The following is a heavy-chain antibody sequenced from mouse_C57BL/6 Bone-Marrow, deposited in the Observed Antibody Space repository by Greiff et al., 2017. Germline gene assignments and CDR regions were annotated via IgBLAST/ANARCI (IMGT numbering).Heavy chain of an antibody. CDR1: GFTFSDFY. Sequence: EVKVVESGGGLVQSGRSLRLSCATSGFTFSDFYMEWVRQAPGKGLEWIAASRNKANDYTTEYSASVKGRFIVSRDTSQSILYLQMNALRAEDTAIYYCARGDYYGSRAMDYWGQGTSVTVSS. D-gene: IGHD1-1*01. CDR2: SRNKANDYTT. J-gene: IGHJ4*01. CDR3: ARGDYYGSRAMDY. V-gene: IGHV7-1*01.